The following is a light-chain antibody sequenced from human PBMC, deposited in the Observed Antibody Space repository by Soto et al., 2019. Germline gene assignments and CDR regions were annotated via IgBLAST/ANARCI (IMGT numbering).Light chain of an antibody. CDR3: PSPAGRNTYV. V-gene: IGLV2-8*01. CDR1: SSNVGGYNY. Sequence: QSVLTQPPSASGSPGQSVTISCTGTSSNVGGYNYVSWYQQHPGKAPKLIISEVSKRPSGVPDRFAGSTSGTTASLTVSGPQDEDEHYYCRPSPAGRNTYVFGTGTKLTVL. J-gene: IGLJ1*01. CDR2: EVS.